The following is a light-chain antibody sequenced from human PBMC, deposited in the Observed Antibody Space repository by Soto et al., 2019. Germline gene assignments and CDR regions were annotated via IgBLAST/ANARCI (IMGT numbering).Light chain of an antibody. CDR3: QQYGTSEII. V-gene: IGKV3-11*01. CDR2: DAS. J-gene: IGKJ5*01. Sequence: EVVLTQSPDTLSLPPGERATLSCRASQSISSYLAWYQQKPGQAPRLLIYDASSRATGIPARFSGSGSGTDFTLTISSLEPEDFAVFFCQQYGTSEIIFGQGTRLEI. CDR1: QSISSY.